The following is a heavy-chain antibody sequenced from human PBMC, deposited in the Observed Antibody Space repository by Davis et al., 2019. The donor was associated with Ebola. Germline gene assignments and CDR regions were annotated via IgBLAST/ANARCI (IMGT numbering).Heavy chain of an antibody. CDR3: ARDNGGSSPHYYYYYYGMDV. Sequence: AASVKVSCKASGYTFTSYGISWVRQAPGQGLEWMGWIGAYNGNTNYAQKLQGRVTMTTDTSTSTAYMELRSLRSDDTAVYYCARDNGGSSPHYYYYYYGMDVWGQGTTVTVSS. D-gene: IGHD6-6*01. J-gene: IGHJ6*02. CDR1: GYTFTSYG. CDR2: IGAYNGNT. V-gene: IGHV1-18*01.